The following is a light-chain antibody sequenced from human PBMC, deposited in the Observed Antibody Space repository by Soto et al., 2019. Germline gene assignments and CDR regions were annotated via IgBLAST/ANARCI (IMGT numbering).Light chain of an antibody. CDR3: SSYTSSSTYV. CDR1: STDVGGYNY. Sequence: QSALTQPASVSGSPGQSITISCTGTSTDVGGYNYVSWYQQHPGKVPKLMIYDVSNRSSGVSNRFSGSKSGNTASLTIYGLQAEDEADYYCSSYTSSSTYVFGSGTKVTVL. CDR2: DVS. V-gene: IGLV2-14*03. J-gene: IGLJ1*01.